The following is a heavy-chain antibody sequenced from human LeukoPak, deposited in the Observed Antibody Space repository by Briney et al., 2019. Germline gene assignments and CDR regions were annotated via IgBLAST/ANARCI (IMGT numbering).Heavy chain of an antibody. CDR1: GFTFSSYW. Sequence: PGGSLRLSCTASGFTFSSYWMSWVRQAPGKGLEWVANIRQDGSEKDYVDSVKGRFTISRDNAKNSLYQQMNSLRAEDTAVYYCAKYCGGDCYGMDVWGQGTTVTVSS. D-gene: IGHD2-21*01. CDR2: IRQDGSEK. CDR3: AKYCGGDCYGMDV. J-gene: IGHJ6*02. V-gene: IGHV3-7*01.